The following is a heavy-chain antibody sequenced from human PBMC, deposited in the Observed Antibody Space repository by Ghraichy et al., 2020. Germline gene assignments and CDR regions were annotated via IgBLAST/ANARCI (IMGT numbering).Heavy chain of an antibody. CDR1: GGSFSGYY. CDR2: INHSGST. CDR3: ASGLSSYDYARDAFDI. D-gene: IGHD3-16*01. V-gene: IGHV4-34*01. Sequence: SETLSLTCAVYGGSFSGYYWSWIRQPPGKGLEWIGEINHSGSTNYNPSLKSRVTISVDTSKNQFSLKLSSVTAADTAVYYCASGLSSYDYARDAFDIWGPGTMVTVSS. J-gene: IGHJ3*02.